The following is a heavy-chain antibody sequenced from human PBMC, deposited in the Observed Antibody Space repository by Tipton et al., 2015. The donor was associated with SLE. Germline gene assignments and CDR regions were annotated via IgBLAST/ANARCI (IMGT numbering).Heavy chain of an antibody. CDR2: INHSGST. V-gene: IGHV4-34*01. J-gene: IGHJ4*02. CDR1: GGSFSGYY. Sequence: LRLSCAVYGGSFSGYYWSWIRQPPGKGLEWIGEINHSGSTFHNPSLKSRLTISVDTSKNQFSLKLSSVTAADTAVYYCARAEYSFDYWGQGALVTVSS. CDR3: ARAEYSFDY. D-gene: IGHD3-10*01.